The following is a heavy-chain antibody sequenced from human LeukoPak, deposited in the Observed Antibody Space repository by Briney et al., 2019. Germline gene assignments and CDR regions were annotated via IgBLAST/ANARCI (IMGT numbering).Heavy chain of an antibody. D-gene: IGHD3-16*02. CDR2: INHSGST. Sequence: SETLSLTCAVYGGSFSGYYWIWIRQPPGKGLEWIGEINHSGSTNYNPSLKSRVTISVDTSTKQFSLKLSSVTAADTGIYYCARGYSYSYFDCWGQGTLVPVSS. CDR1: GGSFSGYY. J-gene: IGHJ4*02. V-gene: IGHV4-34*01. CDR3: ARGYSYSYFDC.